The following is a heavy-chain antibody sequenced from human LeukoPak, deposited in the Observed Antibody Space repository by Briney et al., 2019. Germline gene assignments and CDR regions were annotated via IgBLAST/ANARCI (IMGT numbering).Heavy chain of an antibody. Sequence: ASVKVSCKASGYTFTSYGISWVRQAPGQGLEWMGWISAYNGNTNCAQKLQGRVTMTTDTSTSTAYMELRSLRSDDTAVYYCARDRGYPSGCSYGYFDYWGQGTLVTVSS. V-gene: IGHV1-18*04. J-gene: IGHJ4*02. CDR3: ARDRGYPSGCSYGYFDY. CDR2: ISAYNGNT. D-gene: IGHD5-18*01. CDR1: GYTFTSYG.